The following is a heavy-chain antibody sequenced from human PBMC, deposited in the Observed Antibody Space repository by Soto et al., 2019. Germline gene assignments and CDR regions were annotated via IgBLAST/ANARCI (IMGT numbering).Heavy chain of an antibody. J-gene: IGHJ5*01. D-gene: IGHD1-1*01. CDR2: VHISGHS. CDR1: GGSVRSPDW. Sequence: SETLSFTCTLSGGSVRSPDWWNWVRQSPDKGLEWIAEVHISGHSNYNPSLRSRVSVSIDSSKNQFYLNLNSVTAADTAIYYCARVRQGCSANNCYFDPWGQGTQVTVSS. V-gene: IGHV4-4*02. CDR3: ARVRQGCSANNCYFDP.